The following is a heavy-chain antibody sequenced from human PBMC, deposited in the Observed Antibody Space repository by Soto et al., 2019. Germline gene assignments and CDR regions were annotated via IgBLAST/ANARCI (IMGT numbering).Heavy chain of an antibody. V-gene: IGHV4-39*01. CDR1: GGSISSSSYY. Sequence: SSETLSLTCTVSGGSISSSSYYWGWIRQPPGKGLEWIGSIYYSGSTYYNPSLKSRVTISVDTSKNQFSLKLSSVTAADTAVYYCARGIYDSSGYYTRVFDYWGPGTLVTVSS. CDR2: IYYSGST. J-gene: IGHJ4*02. CDR3: ARGIYDSSGYYTRVFDY. D-gene: IGHD3-22*01.